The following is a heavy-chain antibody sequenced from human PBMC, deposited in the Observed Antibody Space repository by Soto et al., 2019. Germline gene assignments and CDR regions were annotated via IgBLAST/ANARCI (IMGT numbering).Heavy chain of an antibody. CDR1: GYTFTFYH. D-gene: IGHD4-4*01. Sequence: QVHRGHSGAEVKQPGAPLRVSSKASGYTFTFYHFHWVRRAPGQGLKWMGWVHPNSGDKNYAQSFEGRVTMTRDTSINTAYMELSRLTSDDTAVYYCAKELQRGMDVWGQGTTVTVSS. CDR3: AKELQRGMDV. V-gene: IGHV1-2*02. CDR2: VHPNSGDK. J-gene: IGHJ6*02.